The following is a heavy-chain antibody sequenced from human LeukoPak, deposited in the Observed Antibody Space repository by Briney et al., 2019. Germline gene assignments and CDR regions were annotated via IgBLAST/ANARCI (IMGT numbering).Heavy chain of an antibody. Sequence: GASVKLSCKASGYTFTGYYMHWVRQPPGQGLEWMGWINPNSGGTNYAQTFQGRVTMTRDTSISTAYMELSRLRSDDTAVYYCARDRLEMATLARPYYYFDYWGQGTLVTVSS. J-gene: IGHJ4*02. CDR3: ARDRLEMATLARPYYYFDY. CDR2: INPNSGGT. CDR1: GYTFTGYY. V-gene: IGHV1-2*02. D-gene: IGHD5-24*01.